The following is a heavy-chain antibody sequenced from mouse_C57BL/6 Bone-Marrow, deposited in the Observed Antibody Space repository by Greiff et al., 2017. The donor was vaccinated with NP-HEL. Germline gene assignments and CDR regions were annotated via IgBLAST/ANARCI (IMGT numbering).Heavy chain of an antibody. J-gene: IGHJ4*01. CDR3: ARRDGGMDY. Sequence: VHLVESGAELARPGASVKMSCKASGYTFTSYTMHWVKQRPGQGLEWIGYINPSSGYTKYNQKFKDKATLTADKSSSTAYMQLSSLTSEDSAVYYCARRDGGMDYWGQGTSVTVSS. V-gene: IGHV1-4*01. CDR1: GYTFTSYT. D-gene: IGHD2-3*01. CDR2: INPSSGYT.